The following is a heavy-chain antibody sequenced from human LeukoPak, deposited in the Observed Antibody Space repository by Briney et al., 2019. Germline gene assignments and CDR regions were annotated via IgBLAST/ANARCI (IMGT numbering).Heavy chain of an antibody. V-gene: IGHV1-2*04. CDR2: INPNSSGT. J-gene: IGHJ3*02. Sequence: ASVKVSCKASGYTFTGYYMHWVRQAPGQGLEWMGWINPNSSGTNYAQKFQGWVTMTRDTSKNQFSLKLSSVTAADTAVYYCARTGRAFDIWGQGTMVTVSS. CDR3: ARTGRAFDI. CDR1: GYTFTGYY.